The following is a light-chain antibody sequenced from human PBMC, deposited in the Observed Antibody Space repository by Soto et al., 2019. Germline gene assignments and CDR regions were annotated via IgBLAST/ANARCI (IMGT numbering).Light chain of an antibody. V-gene: IGKV3-15*01. CDR2: GAS. CDR1: QSVSSS. J-gene: IGKJ1*01. CDR3: QQYNNWWT. Sequence: EIVMTQSPATLSVSPGERATLSCRASQSVSSSLAWYQQKPGQAPRLLIYGASTRATGIPVRFSGSGSGTEFTLTISSLQSEDFAVYYCQQYNNWWTFGQGTKVEIK.